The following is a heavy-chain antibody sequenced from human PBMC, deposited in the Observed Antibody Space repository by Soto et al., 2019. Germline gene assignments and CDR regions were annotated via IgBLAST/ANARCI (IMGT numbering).Heavy chain of an antibody. V-gene: IGHV1-8*01. Sequence: QVRLVQSGAEVKKPGASVKVSCKASGYTFTSYDINWVRQATGQGLEWMGWMNPNSGNTGYAQKFQGRVTMPRITSISTAYMELSSLRSEDTAVYYCRRYCDPYDAFDIWGQGTMVTVSS. J-gene: IGHJ3*02. D-gene: IGHD3-9*01. CDR1: GYTFTSYD. CDR3: RRYCDPYDAFDI. CDR2: MNPNSGNT.